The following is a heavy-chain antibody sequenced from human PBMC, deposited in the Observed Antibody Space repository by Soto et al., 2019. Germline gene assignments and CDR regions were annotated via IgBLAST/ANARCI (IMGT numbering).Heavy chain of an antibody. CDR2: FDPEDGET. V-gene: IGHV1-24*01. CDR3: VTCSGGSCYRYYYYMDV. J-gene: IGHJ6*03. Sequence: ASVKVSCKVSGYTLTELSMHWVRQAPGKGLEWMGGFDPEDGETIYAQKFQGRVTMTEDTSTDTAYMELSSLRSEDTAVYYCVTCSGGSCYRYYYYMDVWGKGTTVTVSS. CDR1: GYTLTELS. D-gene: IGHD2-15*01.